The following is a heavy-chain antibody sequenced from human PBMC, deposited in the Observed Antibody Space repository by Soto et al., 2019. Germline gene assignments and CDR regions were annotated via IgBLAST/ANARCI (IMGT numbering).Heavy chain of an antibody. V-gene: IGHV1-18*01. CDR2: ISGYNGNT. CDR3: ARDPGFCFGYSYAFAMDV. J-gene: IGHJ6*02. Sequence: QVQLVQSGAEVKKPGASVKVSCKASGYTFSNYGISWVRQGPGQGLEWMGWISGYNGNTHYEEKVQDRIKMTTDTSSSTTYLELRSLRSDDTAVYFCARDPGFCFGYSYAFAMDVWGQGTTVTVSS. CDR1: GYTFSNYG. D-gene: IGHD5-18*01.